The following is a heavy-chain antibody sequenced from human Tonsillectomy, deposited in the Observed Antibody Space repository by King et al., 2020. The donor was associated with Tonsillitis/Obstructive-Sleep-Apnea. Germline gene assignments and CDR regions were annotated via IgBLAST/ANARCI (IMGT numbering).Heavy chain of an antibody. J-gene: IGHJ6*03. V-gene: IGHV3-23*04. Sequence: VQLVESGGGLVQPGGSLRLSCAASRFTFSNYAMSWVRQAPGKGLEWVSSISDSGTGTHYVDSVKGRFTISRTNSRKTLYLQMNSLRAEDTAVYYCAGGPAGADYYYMDVWGKGTTVTVSS. D-gene: IGHD6-19*01. CDR1: RFTFSNYA. CDR3: AGGPAGADYYYMDV. CDR2: ISDSGTGT.